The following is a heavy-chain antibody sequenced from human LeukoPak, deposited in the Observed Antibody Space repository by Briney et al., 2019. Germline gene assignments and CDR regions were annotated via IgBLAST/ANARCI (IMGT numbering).Heavy chain of an antibody. CDR3: ARVAGQLWTFWYFDY. CDR2: INSDGSST. V-gene: IGHV3-74*01. Sequence: GGSLRLSCAASGFTFSSYWMHWVRQAPGKGLVWVSRINSDGSSTSYADSVKGRFTISRDNAKNTLYLQMNSLRAEDTAVYYCARVAGQLWTFWYFDYWGQGTLVTVSS. CDR1: GFTFSSYW. D-gene: IGHD5-18*01. J-gene: IGHJ4*02.